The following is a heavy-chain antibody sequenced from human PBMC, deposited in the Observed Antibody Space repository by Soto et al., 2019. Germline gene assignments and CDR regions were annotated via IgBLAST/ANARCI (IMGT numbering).Heavy chain of an antibody. D-gene: IGHD3-22*01. J-gene: IGHJ3*02. V-gene: IGHV3-21*01. CDR1: GCTFSIYS. CDR2: ISSSSSYI. CDR3: ARSGSMIVVATDAFHI. Sequence: SCVASGCTFSIYSKNWVRQDPGKGLEWVSSISSSSSYIYYADSVKGRFTISRDNAKNSLYLQMNSLRAEDTAVYYCARSGSMIVVATDAFHIWSTGT.